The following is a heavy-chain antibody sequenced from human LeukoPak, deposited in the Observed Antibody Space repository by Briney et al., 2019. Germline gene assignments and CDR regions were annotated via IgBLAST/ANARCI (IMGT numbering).Heavy chain of an antibody. CDR3: ARKQGAGATVWFDP. CDR2: INHSGST. CDR1: GRSFSGYY. Sequence: SETLSLTCAVYGRSFSGYYWSWIRQPPGKGLEWIGEINHSGSTNYNPSLKSRVSMSVDTSKKQFSLKLRSMTAVDTAVYYCARKQGAGATVWFDPWGQGTLVTVSS. J-gene: IGHJ5*02. V-gene: IGHV4-34*01. D-gene: IGHD1-26*01.